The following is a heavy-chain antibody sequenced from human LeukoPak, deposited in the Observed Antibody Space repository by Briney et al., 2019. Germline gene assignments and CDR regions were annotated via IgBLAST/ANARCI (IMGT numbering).Heavy chain of an antibody. CDR2: IKQDGNEK. D-gene: IGHD3-10*01. J-gene: IGHJ6*03. CDR1: GFTFSSYW. V-gene: IGHV3-7*01. Sequence: GGSLRLSCAASGFTFSSYWMSWVRQAPGKGLEWVANIKQDGNEKYYVDSVKGRFTISRDNAKNSLYLQMNSLRAEDTAVYYCASGGSGSWRYYYYYYMDVWGKGTTVTASS. CDR3: ASGGSGSWRYYYYYYMDV.